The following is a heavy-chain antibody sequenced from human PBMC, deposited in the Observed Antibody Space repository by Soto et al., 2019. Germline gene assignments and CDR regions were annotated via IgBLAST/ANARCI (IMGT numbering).Heavy chain of an antibody. V-gene: IGHV5-51*01. CDR2: IYPGYSDS. CDR1: GYXFTSYY. D-gene: IGHD6-13*01. Sequence: EXLKISYQSSGYXFTSYYIVWVRQMPGKGLEFMGVIYPGYSDSRYSPSLQGQVTISADKSTRTAYLQWRRLKASHTDMYYCARPSSNWYTSMDVWGQGTTGTVS. CDR3: ARPSSNWYTSMDV. J-gene: IGHJ6*02.